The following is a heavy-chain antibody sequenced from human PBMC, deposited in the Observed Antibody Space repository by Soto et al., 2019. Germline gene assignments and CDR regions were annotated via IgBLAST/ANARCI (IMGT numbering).Heavy chain of an antibody. Sequence: QVQLVQSGAEVKKPGASVKVSCKASGYTFTSYYMHWVRQAPGQGLEWMGIINPSGGSTSNAQKFRGRVTMTRDTSTSTVYMELSSLRSEDTAVYYCARVSSWSCFDYWGQGTLVTVSS. J-gene: IGHJ4*02. CDR1: GYTFTSYY. CDR3: ARVSSWSCFDY. D-gene: IGHD6-13*01. CDR2: INPSGGST. V-gene: IGHV1-46*01.